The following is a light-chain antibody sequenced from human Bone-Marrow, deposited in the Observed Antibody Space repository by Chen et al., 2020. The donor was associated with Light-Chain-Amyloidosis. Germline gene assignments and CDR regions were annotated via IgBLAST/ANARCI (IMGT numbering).Light chain of an antibody. J-gene: IGKJ2*01. V-gene: IGKV1-39*01. CDR1: ESISTY. CDR2: AAS. Sequence: DIQMTQSPSSLSASVGDRVTITCRASESISTYLNWYQQRPGKAPKLLIFAASSLQSGVPSSFGGSGSGTDFTLTISSLQPEDFATYYCHQSFNNPGIFGQGTKVEIK. CDR3: HQSFNNPGI.